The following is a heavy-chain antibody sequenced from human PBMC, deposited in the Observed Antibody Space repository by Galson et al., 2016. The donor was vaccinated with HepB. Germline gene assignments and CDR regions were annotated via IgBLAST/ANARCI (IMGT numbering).Heavy chain of an antibody. Sequence: SLRLSCAASGFTFSTYSMNWVRQAPGKGLEWVSYISSSGSTIYYADSVRGRFTISRDNAKNSLYLQMNSLRAEDTAVYYCETRGWYNRAEKDFDYWGQGTLVTVSS. CDR3: ETRGWYNRAEKDFDY. CDR2: ISSSGSTI. V-gene: IGHV3-48*04. D-gene: IGHD6-19*01. CDR1: GFTFSTYS. J-gene: IGHJ4*02.